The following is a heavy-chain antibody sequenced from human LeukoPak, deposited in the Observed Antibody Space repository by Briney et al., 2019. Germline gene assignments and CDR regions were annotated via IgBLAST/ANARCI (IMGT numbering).Heavy chain of an antibody. CDR1: GFTVSSYG. V-gene: IGHV3-23*01. J-gene: IGHJ3*01. D-gene: IGHD6-13*01. Sequence: GGSLRLSCAISGFTVSSYGMTWVRQAPGKGLEWVSAFSATDGSAQYAESVKGRFTISRDNSKNSLYLQMNSLRDEDTAVYYCAKARIAAAGTGAFDVWGQGTMVTVSS. CDR3: AKARIAAAGTGAFDV. CDR2: FSATDGSA.